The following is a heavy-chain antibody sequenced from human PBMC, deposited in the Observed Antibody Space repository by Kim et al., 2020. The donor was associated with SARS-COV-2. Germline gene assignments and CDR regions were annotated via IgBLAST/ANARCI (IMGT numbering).Heavy chain of an antibody. CDR2: ISHHGVHN. V-gene: IGHV3-30*01. CDR1: GFTFSHYA. CDR3: SLDPVIQPPSPYYSF. J-gene: IGHJ6*03. Sequence: GGSLRLSCVASGFTFSHYAMHWVRQAPGKGLEWVAVISHHGVHNYFPDFPMRRFTISIDNSTNPLYLQIHSLRAEDSAVYFCSLDPVIQPPSPYYSF. D-gene: IGHD1-1*01.